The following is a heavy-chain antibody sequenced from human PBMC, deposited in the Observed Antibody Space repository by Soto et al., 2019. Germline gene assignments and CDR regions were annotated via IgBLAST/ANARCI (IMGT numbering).Heavy chain of an antibody. CDR3: AASWVACGGFNYYGMDV. V-gene: IGHV4-31*03. J-gene: IGHJ6*02. Sequence: QVQLQESGPGLVKPSQTLSLTCTVSGGSISSGGYYWYWIRQHPGKGLEWIGYIYYSGTTYYNPSLKSRVTQSGDTSKNQVSLKLSSGTAADTAVYYWAASWVACGGFNYYGMDVWGPGTTVTGSS. CDR1: GGSISSGGYY. D-gene: IGHD2-21*01. CDR2: IYYSGTT.